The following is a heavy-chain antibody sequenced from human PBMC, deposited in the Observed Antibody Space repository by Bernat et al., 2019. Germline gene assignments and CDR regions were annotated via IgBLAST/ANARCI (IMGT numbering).Heavy chain of an antibody. CDR2: IKEDGSEK. D-gene: IGHD3-3*01. CDR3: ARGVLGVDEDAFDI. J-gene: IGHJ3*02. CDR1: GSTFSSYW. V-gene: IGHV3-7*03. Sequence: EVQLLESGGGLVQPGGSLRLSCAASGSTFSSYWMSWVRQAPGKGLEGVANIKEDGSEKHYVDSVKGRFTISRDNAKNSLYLQMNSLRAEDTAVYYCARGVLGVDEDAFDIWGQGTMVTVSS.